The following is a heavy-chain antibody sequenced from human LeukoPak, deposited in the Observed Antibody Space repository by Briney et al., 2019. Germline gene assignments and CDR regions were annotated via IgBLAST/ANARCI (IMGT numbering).Heavy chain of an antibody. CDR2: INPNSGGT. J-gene: IGHJ4*02. CDR3: ARLRLGELSLFHDY. CDR1: GYTFTGYY. V-gene: IGHV1-2*02. Sequence: ASVKVSCKASGYTFTGYYMHWVRQAPGQGLEWVGWINPNSGGTNYAQKFQGRVTMIRDTSISTAYMELSRLRSDDTAVYYCARLRLGELSLFHDYWGQGTLVTVSS. D-gene: IGHD3-16*02.